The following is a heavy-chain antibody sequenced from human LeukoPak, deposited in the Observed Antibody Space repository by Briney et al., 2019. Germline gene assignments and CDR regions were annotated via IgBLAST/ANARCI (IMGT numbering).Heavy chain of an antibody. D-gene: IGHD2-15*01. CDR2: ISACNGNT. J-gene: IGHJ3*02. Sequence: GASVKVSCKASGYTFTSYGISWVRQAPGQGLEWMGWISACNGNTNYAQKLQGRVTMTTDTSTSTAYMELRSLRSDDTAVYYCARDLLYCSGGSCYSLDAFDIWGQGTMVTVSS. CDR3: ARDLLYCSGGSCYSLDAFDI. CDR1: GYTFTSYG. V-gene: IGHV1-18*04.